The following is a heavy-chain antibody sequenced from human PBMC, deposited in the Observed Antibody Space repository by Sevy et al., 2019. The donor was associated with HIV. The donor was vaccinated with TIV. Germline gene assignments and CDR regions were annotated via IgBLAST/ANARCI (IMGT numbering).Heavy chain of an antibody. D-gene: IGHD3-3*01. CDR3: AGGSWSGFDY. Sequence: GGSLRLSCAASGFIFSSYVMNWVRKAPGKGLEWVSGISGSGGYTYYADSVKGRFTISRDNSNKILYLEMNTLRVEDTAVYYCAGGSWSGFDYWGQGTLVTVSS. V-gene: IGHV3-23*01. CDR2: ISGSGGYT. CDR1: GFIFSSYV. J-gene: IGHJ4*02.